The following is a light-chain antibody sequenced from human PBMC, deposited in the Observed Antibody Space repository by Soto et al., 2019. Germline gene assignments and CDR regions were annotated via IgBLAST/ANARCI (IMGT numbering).Light chain of an antibody. Sequence: EIVLTQSPGTLSLSPGERATLSCRASQSVSSAYLAWYQQKLGQAPRLLIYGSSNRATGIPDRFSGSGSGTDFTLTISRLEPEDFAVYYCQQYGSSRWRFGQGTKVEIK. CDR1: QSVSSAY. J-gene: IGKJ1*01. CDR2: GSS. CDR3: QQYGSSRWR. V-gene: IGKV3-20*01.